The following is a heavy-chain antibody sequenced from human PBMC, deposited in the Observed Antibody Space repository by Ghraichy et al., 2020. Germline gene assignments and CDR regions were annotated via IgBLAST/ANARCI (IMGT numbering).Heavy chain of an antibody. CDR2: IYYSGST. CDR1: GDSISNSFYY. Sequence: SETLSLTCTVSGDSISNSFYYWAWIRQPPGKRLEWNGMIYYSGSTHYKPSLKSRVAISLDTSKSQFSLEVSSVTAADTAVYYCARTFLGHFDSWGQGTLGTVSS. CDR3: ARTFLGHFDS. V-gene: IGHV4-39*01. J-gene: IGHJ4*02. D-gene: IGHD2/OR15-2a*01.